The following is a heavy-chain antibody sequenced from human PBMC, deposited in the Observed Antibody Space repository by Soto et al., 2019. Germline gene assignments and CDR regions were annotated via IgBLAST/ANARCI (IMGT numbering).Heavy chain of an antibody. Sequence: ASVKVSCKVSGYTLTELSMHWVRQAPGKGLEWMGGFDPEDGETIYAQKFQGRVTMTEDTSTDTAYMELSSLRSEDTAVYYCATEINHRPYSSRPSGGAFDIWGQGTMVNVS. J-gene: IGHJ3*02. CDR2: FDPEDGET. CDR3: ATEINHRPYSSRPSGGAFDI. D-gene: IGHD6-19*01. CDR1: GYTLTELS. V-gene: IGHV1-24*01.